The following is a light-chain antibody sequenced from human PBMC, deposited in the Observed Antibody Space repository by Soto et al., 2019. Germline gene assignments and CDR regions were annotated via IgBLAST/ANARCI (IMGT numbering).Light chain of an antibody. J-gene: IGKJ1*01. V-gene: IGKV1-5*01. CDR1: QSISTW. CDR3: LQYDTYSWT. Sequence: DIQMTQSPSTLSASVGDRVTITCRASQSISTWLAWYRQTPGKAPSLLIYDASSLESGVPSRFSGSGSGTEFTLTISSLQPDDFATYYCLQYDTYSWTFGQGTKVDIK. CDR2: DAS.